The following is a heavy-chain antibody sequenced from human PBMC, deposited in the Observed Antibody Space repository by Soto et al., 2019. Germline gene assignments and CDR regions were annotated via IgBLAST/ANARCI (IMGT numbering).Heavy chain of an antibody. CDR2: INHSGST. Sequence: SETLSLTCAVYGGSFSGYYWSWIRQPPGKGLEWIGEINHSGSTNYNPSLKSRVTISVDTSKNQFSLKLSSVTAADTAVYYCARGLNCSSTSCYLIAAAKYYFDYWGQGTLVTVSS. V-gene: IGHV4-34*01. CDR1: GGSFSGYY. D-gene: IGHD2-2*01. J-gene: IGHJ4*02. CDR3: ARGLNCSSTSCYLIAAAKYYFDY.